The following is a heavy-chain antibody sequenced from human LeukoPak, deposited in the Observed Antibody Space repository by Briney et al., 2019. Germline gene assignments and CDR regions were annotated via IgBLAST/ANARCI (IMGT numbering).Heavy chain of an antibody. CDR2: IYYSGST. V-gene: IGHV4-39*01. J-gene: IGHJ4*02. CDR3: ARYWYYVSGTYYRTFDY. CDR1: GGSISSSSYY. D-gene: IGHD3-10*01. Sequence: SETLSLTCTVSGGSISSSSYYWGWIRQPPGKGLEWIGIIYYSGSTYYNPSLKSRVTISVDTSKNQFSPKLSSVTAADTAVYYCARYWYYVSGTYYRTFDYWGQGTLVTVSS.